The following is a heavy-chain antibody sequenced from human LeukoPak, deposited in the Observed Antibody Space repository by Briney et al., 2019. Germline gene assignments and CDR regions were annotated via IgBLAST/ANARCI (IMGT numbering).Heavy chain of an antibody. CDR3: ARRPRWLPTNFDY. CDR2: IYYSGST. D-gene: IGHD5-24*01. V-gene: IGHV4-39*07. J-gene: IGHJ4*02. CDR1: GGSISSYY. Sequence: SETLSLTCTVSGGSISSYYWGWIRQPPGKGLEWIGSIYYSGSTYYNPSLKSRVTISVDTSKNQFSLKLSSVTAADTAVYYCARRPRWLPTNFDYWGQGTLVTVSS.